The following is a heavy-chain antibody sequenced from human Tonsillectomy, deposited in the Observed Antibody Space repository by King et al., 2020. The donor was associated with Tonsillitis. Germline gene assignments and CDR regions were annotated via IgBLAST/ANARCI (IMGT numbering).Heavy chain of an antibody. D-gene: IGHD2-2*01. CDR3: ASNRKDIIVVPDALDY. CDR2: ISYGGSNK. V-gene: IGHV3-30-3*01. CDR1: GFSFSSYA. Sequence: VQLVESGGGVVQPGRSLRLSCAASGFSFSSYAMHWVRQAPGKGLEWVAVISYGGSNKYYADSVKGRFTISRDNSKNTLYLQMNSLRAEDTAVYYCASNRKDIIVVPDALDYWGQGTLVTVSS. J-gene: IGHJ4*02.